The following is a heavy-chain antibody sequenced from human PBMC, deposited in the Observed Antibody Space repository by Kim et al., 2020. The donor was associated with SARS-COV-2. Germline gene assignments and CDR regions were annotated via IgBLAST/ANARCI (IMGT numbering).Heavy chain of an antibody. D-gene: IGHD4-4*01. V-gene: IGHV3-48*03. Sequence: YYADSVRGRFTISRDNDKNSLYPQMNSLRAEDTAVYYCARGPNYSPFDYWGQGTLVTVSS. CDR3: ARGPNYSPFDY. J-gene: IGHJ4*02.